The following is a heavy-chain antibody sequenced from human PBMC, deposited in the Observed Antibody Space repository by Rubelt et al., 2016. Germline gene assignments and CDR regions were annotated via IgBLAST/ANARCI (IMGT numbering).Heavy chain of an antibody. Sequence: QVQLVQSGAEVKKPGSSVKVSCKASGGTFSSYAISWVRQAPGQGLEWMGRIIPILGIANYAQKFQGRVTITADKSTSTAYMELSSLRSEDTAVYYGASGTNYYYAMDVWGQGTTVTVSS. CDR1: GGTFSSYA. CDR3: ASGTNYYYAMDV. D-gene: IGHD1-26*01. CDR2: IIPILGIA. V-gene: IGHV1-69*04. J-gene: IGHJ6*02.